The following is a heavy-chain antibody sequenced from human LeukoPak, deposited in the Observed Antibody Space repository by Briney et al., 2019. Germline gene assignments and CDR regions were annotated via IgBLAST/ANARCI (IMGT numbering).Heavy chain of an antibody. CDR1: GYSFTSYG. Sequence: ASVKVSSKASGYSFTSYGISWVRQAPGQGLEWMGWISAYNGYTNHAQKVQGRVTMTTDTSTTTAYMELRSLRSDDTAVYYCARRHCRGGSCYFDYWGQGTLVTVSS. J-gene: IGHJ4*02. V-gene: IGHV1-18*01. D-gene: IGHD2-15*01. CDR3: ARRHCRGGSCYFDY. CDR2: ISAYNGYT.